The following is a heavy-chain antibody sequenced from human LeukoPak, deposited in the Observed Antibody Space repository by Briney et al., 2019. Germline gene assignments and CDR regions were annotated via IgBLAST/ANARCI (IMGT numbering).Heavy chain of an antibody. V-gene: IGHV1-3*01. CDR2: INAGNGDT. D-gene: IGHD2-15*01. Sequence: ASVKVSCKTSGYTFTSYAIHWVRQAPGQGLEWMGWINAGNGDTKYSQKFQGRVTITRDTSASTDYMELSSLTSEDTAVYYCARGDRGTYYDFWGQGTLVTVSS. CDR3: ARGDRGTYYDF. J-gene: IGHJ4*02. CDR1: GYTFTSYA.